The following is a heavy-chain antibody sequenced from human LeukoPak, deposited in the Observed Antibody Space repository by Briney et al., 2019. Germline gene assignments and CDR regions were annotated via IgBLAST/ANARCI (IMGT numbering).Heavy chain of an antibody. Sequence: GASVKVSCKVSGYTLTELSMHWVRQAPGKGLEWMGGFDPEDGETIYAQKFQGRVTMTEDTSTGTAYMELSSLRSEDTAVYYCATFGKNYYDSWWFDPWGQGTLVTVSS. J-gene: IGHJ5*02. CDR3: ATFGKNYYDSWWFDP. D-gene: IGHD3-22*01. CDR2: FDPEDGET. CDR1: GYTLTELS. V-gene: IGHV1-24*01.